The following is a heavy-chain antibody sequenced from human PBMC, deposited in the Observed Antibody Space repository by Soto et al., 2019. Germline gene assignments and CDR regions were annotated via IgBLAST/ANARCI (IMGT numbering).Heavy chain of an antibody. Sequence: GASVKVSWKASGYTFTSYGISWVRQAPGQGLEWMGWISAYNGNTNYAQKLQGRVTMTTDTSTSTAYMELRSLRSDDTAVYYCARDKGFTMIVVVSPGPFDYWGQGTLVTVSS. CDR3: ARDKGFTMIVVVSPGPFDY. V-gene: IGHV1-18*01. CDR1: GYTFTSYG. J-gene: IGHJ4*02. CDR2: ISAYNGNT. D-gene: IGHD3-22*01.